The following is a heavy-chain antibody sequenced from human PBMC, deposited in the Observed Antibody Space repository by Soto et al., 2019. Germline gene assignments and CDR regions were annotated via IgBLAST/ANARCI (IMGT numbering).Heavy chain of an antibody. CDR2: ISAYNGNT. CDR3: ARGPSADSSGYYYFHH. Sequence: KPPQASVKVSCKASGYTFTSYGISWVRQAPGQGLEWMGWISAYNGNTNYAQKLQGRVTMTRDTSTSTVYMQLRSLRSEDTAVYYCARGPSADSSGYYYFHHWGQGTLVTLS. D-gene: IGHD3-22*01. CDR1: GYTFTSYG. J-gene: IGHJ1*01. V-gene: IGHV1-18*04.